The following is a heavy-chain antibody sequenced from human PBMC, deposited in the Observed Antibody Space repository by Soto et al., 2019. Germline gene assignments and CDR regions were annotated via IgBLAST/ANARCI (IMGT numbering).Heavy chain of an antibody. CDR2: ISKDGSNK. J-gene: IGHJ5*02. Sequence: GGSLRLSCPAPGFTFSSHGMHWVRQAPGKGLEWVAVISKDGSNKYYADSVKGRFTISRDNSKDTVYLQMNSLTAEDTAVYYCARDDYDFWSGYSEILNWFDPWGQGTLVTVSS. CDR1: GFTFSSHG. CDR3: ARDDYDFWSGYSEILNWFDP. D-gene: IGHD3-3*01. V-gene: IGHV3-30*03.